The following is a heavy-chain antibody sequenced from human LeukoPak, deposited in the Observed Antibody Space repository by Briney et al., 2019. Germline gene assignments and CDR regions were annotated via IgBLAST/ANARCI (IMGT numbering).Heavy chain of an antibody. CDR3: ATYRDSNKRDAFEI. D-gene: IGHD2-15*01. CDR1: GITFSSYW. CDR2: INEDGSQA. Sequence: GGSLRLSCAASGITFSSYWMSWVRQAPGKGLEWVANINEDGSQAYDVDPVRGRFTFTRDNAKNSLYLLMSSLRAEDTAIYYCATYRDSNKRDAFEIWGQGTMVTVSS. J-gene: IGHJ3*02. V-gene: IGHV3-7*01.